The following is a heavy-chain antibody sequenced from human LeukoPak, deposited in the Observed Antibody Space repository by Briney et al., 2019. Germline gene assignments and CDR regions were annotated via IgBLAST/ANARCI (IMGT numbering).Heavy chain of an antibody. V-gene: IGHV3-7*05. D-gene: IGHD1-26*01. J-gene: IGHJ4*02. CDR1: GFTFSSYW. CDR3: ARARGGSNSDY. CDR2: INQDGSEK. Sequence: GGSLRLSCAASGFTFSSYWMRWVRQAPGKGLGWVASINQDGSEKYYVDSVKGRFTISRDNAKNSLYLQMYSLRADDTAVYYCARARGGSNSDYWGQGTLVTVSS.